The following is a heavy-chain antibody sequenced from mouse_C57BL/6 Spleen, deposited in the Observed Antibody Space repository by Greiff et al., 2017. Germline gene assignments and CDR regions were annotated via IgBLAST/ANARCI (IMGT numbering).Heavy chain of an antibody. CDR2: IYPGDGDT. CDR3: ARLTTVVARNYAMDY. J-gene: IGHJ4*01. Sequence: QVQLQQSGPELVKPGASVKISCKASGYAFSSSWMNWVKQRPGKGLEWIGRIYPGDGDTNYNGKFKGKATLTADKSSSTAYMQLSSLTSEYSAVYFCARLTTVVARNYAMDYWGQGTSVTVSS. V-gene: IGHV1-82*01. D-gene: IGHD1-1*01. CDR1: GYAFSSSW.